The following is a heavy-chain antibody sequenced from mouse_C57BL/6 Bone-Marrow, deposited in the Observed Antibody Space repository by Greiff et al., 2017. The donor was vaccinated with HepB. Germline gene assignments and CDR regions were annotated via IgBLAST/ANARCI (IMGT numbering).Heavy chain of an antibody. V-gene: IGHV5-15*04. Sequence: EVKVVESGGGLVQPGGSLKLSCAASGFTFSDYGMAWVRQAPRKGPEWVAFISNLAYSIYYADTVTGRFTISRENAKNTLYLEMSSLRSEDTAMYYCARRFYYDYDEGYFDVWGTGTTVTVSS. CDR1: GFTFSDYG. CDR2: ISNLAYSI. D-gene: IGHD2-4*01. J-gene: IGHJ1*03. CDR3: ARRFYYDYDEGYFDV.